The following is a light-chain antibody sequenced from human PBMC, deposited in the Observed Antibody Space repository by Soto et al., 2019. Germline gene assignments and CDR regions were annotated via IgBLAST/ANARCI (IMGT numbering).Light chain of an antibody. Sequence: QSALTQPPSASGSPGQSVAISCTGTNSDIGNYNFVSWYQQHPGKAPKLMIYEVNKRPSGVPDRFSGSKSGNTASLTVSGLQPEDEADYHCSSYTNTGTLYVFGTGTKLTVL. CDR3: SSYTNTGTLYV. CDR2: EVN. V-gene: IGLV2-8*01. CDR1: NSDIGNYNF. J-gene: IGLJ1*01.